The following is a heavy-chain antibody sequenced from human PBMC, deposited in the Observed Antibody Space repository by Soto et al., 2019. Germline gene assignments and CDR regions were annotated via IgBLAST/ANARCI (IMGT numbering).Heavy chain of an antibody. Sequence: GGSLRLSCAASGFTFSSYGMHWVRQAPGKWLEWVAVISYDGSNKYYADSVKGRFTISRDNSKNTLYLQMNSLRAEDTAVYYCAKDRSIAATYYYYYGMDVWGQGXTVTVYS. CDR1: GFTFSSYG. D-gene: IGHD6-6*01. CDR2: ISYDGSNK. V-gene: IGHV3-30*18. J-gene: IGHJ6*02. CDR3: AKDRSIAATYYYYYGMDV.